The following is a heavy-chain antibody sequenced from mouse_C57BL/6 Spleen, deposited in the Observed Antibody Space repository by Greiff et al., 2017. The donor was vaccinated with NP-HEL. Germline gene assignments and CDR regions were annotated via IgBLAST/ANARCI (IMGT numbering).Heavy chain of an antibody. D-gene: IGHD1-1*01. V-gene: IGHV1-64*01. J-gene: IGHJ2*01. Sequence: QVQLQQPGAELVKPGASVKLSCKASGYTFTSYWMHWVKQRPGQGLEWIGMIHPNSGSTNYNEKFKSKATLTVDKSSSTAYMQLSSLTSEDSAVYYCANPYYGSSGRDYWGQGTTLTVSS. CDR1: GYTFTSYW. CDR3: ANPYYGSSGRDY. CDR2: IHPNSGST.